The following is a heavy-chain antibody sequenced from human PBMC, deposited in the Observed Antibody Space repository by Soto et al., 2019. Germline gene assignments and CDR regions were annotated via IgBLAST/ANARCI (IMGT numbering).Heavy chain of an antibody. J-gene: IGHJ4*02. Sequence: GGSLILSCAVSVFTFGGNAMHWVRQAPEKGLDLVSGINLKSDIGYADSVKGRFTISRDNAENSLYLQMNSLRAEDTALYYCAISQDRGGRTTFIYWGQGTKVTVSS. CDR3: AISQDRGGRTTFIY. CDR1: VFTFGGNA. CDR2: INLKSDI. V-gene: IGHV3-9*01. D-gene: IGHD3-16*01.